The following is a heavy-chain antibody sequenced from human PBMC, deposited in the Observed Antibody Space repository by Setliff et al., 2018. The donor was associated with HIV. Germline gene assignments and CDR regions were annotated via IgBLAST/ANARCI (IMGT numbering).Heavy chain of an antibody. CDR1: GYSFNTYG. CDR3: ASDWNYFGSGTNAFDI. D-gene: IGHD3-10*01. J-gene: IGHJ3*02. Sequence: ASVKVSCKTSGYSFNTYGIGWMRQAPGQGLEWMGWISAYNHKTNFAQRFQGRVTVTTDSSTSTAYMELRSLRSDDTSVYYCASDWNYFGSGTNAFDIWGQGRMVTVSS. CDR2: ISAYNHKT. V-gene: IGHV1-18*01.